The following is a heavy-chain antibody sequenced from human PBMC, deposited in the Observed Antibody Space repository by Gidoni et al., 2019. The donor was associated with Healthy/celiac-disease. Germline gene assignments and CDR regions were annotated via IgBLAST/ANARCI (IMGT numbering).Heavy chain of an antibody. J-gene: IGHJ4*02. CDR3: AGTPPVTTRGFSY. D-gene: IGHD4-17*01. Sequence: EVQLVESGGGLVQPGGSLRLSCAASGFTVSSNYMSWVRQAPGKGLEWVSVIYSGGSTYYADSVKGRFTISRDNSKNTLYLQMNSLRAEDTVVYYCAGTPPVTTRGFSYWGQGTLVTVSS. CDR1: GFTVSSNY. CDR2: IYSGGST. V-gene: IGHV3-66*02.